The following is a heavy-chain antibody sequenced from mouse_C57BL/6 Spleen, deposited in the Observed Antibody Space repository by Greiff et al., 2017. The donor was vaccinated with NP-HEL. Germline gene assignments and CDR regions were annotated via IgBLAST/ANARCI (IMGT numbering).Heavy chain of an antibody. V-gene: IGHV3-6*01. CDR2: ISYDGSN. D-gene: IGHD2-4*01. Sequence: EVKLQESGPGLVKPSQSLSLTCSVTGYSITSGYYWNWIRQFPGNKLEWMGYISYDGSNNYNPSLKNRISITRDTSKNQFFLKLNSVTTEDTATYYCARDNGLYYDWFAYWGQGTLVTVSA. CDR1: GYSITSGYY. CDR3: ARDNGLYYDWFAY. J-gene: IGHJ3*01.